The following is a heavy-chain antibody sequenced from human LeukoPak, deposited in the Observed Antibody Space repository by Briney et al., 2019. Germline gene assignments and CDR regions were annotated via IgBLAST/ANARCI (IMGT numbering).Heavy chain of an antibody. CDR1: GDSLSSSSNW. V-gene: IGHV4-61*01. CDR3: ARDLRGFDY. CDR2: IYYSGIT. J-gene: IGHJ4*02. D-gene: IGHD5-12*01. Sequence: ETLSLTCTVSGDSLSSSSNWWGWLRQTPGRGLEWIGYIYYSGITNYNPSLKTRLTISVDTSKNQFSLKLSSVTAADTAVYYCARDLRGFDYWGQGTLVTVSS.